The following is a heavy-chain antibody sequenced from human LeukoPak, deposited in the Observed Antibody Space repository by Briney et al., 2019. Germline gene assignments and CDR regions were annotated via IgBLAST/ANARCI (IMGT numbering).Heavy chain of an antibody. J-gene: IGHJ6*02. Sequence: ASVKVSCKASGYTFTSYGISWVRQAPGQGLEWMGWISAYNGNTNYAQKLQGRVTMTTDTSTSTAYMELRSLRSDDTAVYYCARLHEGGDYYYYGMDVWGQGTRSPSP. V-gene: IGHV1-18*01. CDR2: ISAYNGNT. CDR3: ARLHEGGDYYYYGMDV. D-gene: IGHD4-17*01. CDR1: GYTFTSYG.